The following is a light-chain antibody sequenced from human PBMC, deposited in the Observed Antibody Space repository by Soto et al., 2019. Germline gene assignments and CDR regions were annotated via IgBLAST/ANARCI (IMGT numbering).Light chain of an antibody. CDR1: SSHIGAGYD. CDR3: QSYDSSLSVV. CDR2: GNS. V-gene: IGLV1-40*01. Sequence: QSVLTQPPSVSGAPGQRVTLSCTGSSSHIGAGYDVHWYQQLPGTAPKLLIYGNSNRPSGVPDRFSGSKSGTSASLAITGLKAEDEADDYCQSYDSSLSVVFGGGTKLTVL. J-gene: IGLJ2*01.